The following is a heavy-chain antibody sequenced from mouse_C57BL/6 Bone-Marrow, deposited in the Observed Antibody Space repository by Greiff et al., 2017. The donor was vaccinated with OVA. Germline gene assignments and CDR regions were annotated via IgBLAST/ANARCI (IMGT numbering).Heavy chain of an antibody. J-gene: IGHJ3*01. V-gene: IGHV1-69*01. D-gene: IGHD1-1*01. CDR1: GYTFTSYW. Sequence: QVHVKQPGAELVMPGASVKLSCKASGYTFTSYWMHWVKQRPGQGLEWIGEIDPSDSYTNYNQKFKGKSTLTVDKSSSTAYMQLSSLTSEDSAVYYCARRDGSSYGWFAYWGQGTLVTVSA. CDR3: ARRDGSSYGWFAY. CDR2: IDPSDSYT.